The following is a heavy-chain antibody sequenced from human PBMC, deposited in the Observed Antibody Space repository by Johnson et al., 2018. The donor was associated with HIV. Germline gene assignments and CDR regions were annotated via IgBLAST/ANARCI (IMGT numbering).Heavy chain of an antibody. CDR1: GFTFDDYG. D-gene: IGHD2-15*01. CDR2: INWNGGST. J-gene: IGHJ3*02. Sequence: VQLVESGGGVVRPGGSLRLSCAASGFTFDDYGMSWVRQAPGKGLEWVSGINWNGGSTGYADSVKGRFTISRDNSKNTLYLQMNSLRAEDTAVYYCASYCSGGSCYRRSPSDAFDIWGQGTMVTVSS. CDR3: ASYCSGGSCYRRSPSDAFDI. V-gene: IGHV3-20*04.